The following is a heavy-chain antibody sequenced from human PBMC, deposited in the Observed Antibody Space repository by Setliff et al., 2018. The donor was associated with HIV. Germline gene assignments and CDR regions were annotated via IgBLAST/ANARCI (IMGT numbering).Heavy chain of an antibody. Sequence: SETLSLTCTASGDPIFIGGYYWSWIRQHPGGGLEWIGYIYHTGKTYYNPSLQSRIIMSLDMSQNQFSLKLSSVTAADTAVYYCAKEGNSVDNWLDPWGPGTLVTVPQ. V-gene: IGHV4-31*03. CDR3: AKEGNSVDNWLDP. D-gene: IGHD1-26*01. J-gene: IGHJ5*02. CDR2: IYHTGKT. CDR1: GDPIFIGGYY.